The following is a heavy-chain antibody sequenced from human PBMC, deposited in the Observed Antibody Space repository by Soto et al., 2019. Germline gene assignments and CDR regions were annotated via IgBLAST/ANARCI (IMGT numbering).Heavy chain of an antibody. D-gene: IGHD3-22*01. CDR1: AFNFLNAW. V-gene: IGHV3-23*01. Sequence: GGSLRLSCAASAFNFLNAWMTWVRQAPGKGLEWVSAISGSGGSTYYADSVKGRFTISRDNSKNTLYLQMNSLRAEDTAVYYCAKSGPYYYDSSGYRHTGFDYWGQGTLVTVSS. CDR3: AKSGPYYYDSSGYRHTGFDY. J-gene: IGHJ4*02. CDR2: ISGSGGST.